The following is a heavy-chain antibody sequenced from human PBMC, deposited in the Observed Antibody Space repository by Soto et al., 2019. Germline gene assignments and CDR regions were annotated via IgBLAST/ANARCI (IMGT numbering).Heavy chain of an antibody. CDR3: VVDTAVAGPIPFDY. V-gene: IGHV3-73*01. CDR2: IRSKTHSYAT. J-gene: IGHJ4*02. Sequence: EVQLVESGGGLVQPGGSLKLSCAASGFTFSDSAMHWVRQASGKGLEWVGRIRSKTHSYATAYGASVKGRFTISRXDXMNTAYLQLNSLKIEDTAVYFCVVDTAVAGPIPFDYWGQGTLVTVSS. CDR1: GFTFSDSA. D-gene: IGHD6-19*01.